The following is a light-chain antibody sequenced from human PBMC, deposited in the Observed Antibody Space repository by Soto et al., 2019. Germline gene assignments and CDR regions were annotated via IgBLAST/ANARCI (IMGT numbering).Light chain of an antibody. CDR3: PSYDSSLNCGV. CDR2: GNN. Sequence: QPVLTQPPSVSGAPGQRVTISCTGSSSNIGAGYDVHWYQQLPGTAPRLLIYGNNNRPSGVPDRFSGSKSGTSASLAITGLQAEDEADYYCPSYDSSLNCGVFGGGTKLTVL. V-gene: IGLV1-40*01. CDR1: SSNIGAGYD. J-gene: IGLJ2*01.